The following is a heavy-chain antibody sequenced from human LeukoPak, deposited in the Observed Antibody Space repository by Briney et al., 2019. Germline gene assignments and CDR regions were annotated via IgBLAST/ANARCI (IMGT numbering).Heavy chain of an antibody. D-gene: IGHD2-2*01. CDR2: LKSKTDGQTT. J-gene: IGHJ4*02. V-gene: IGHV3-15*01. CDR3: TTVLGYCSSTSCPGTYYFDY. CDR1: GFTLSNAW. Sequence: PGGSLRLSCAASGFTLSNAWMSTVPQAPGKGLEWVGRLKSKTDGQTTDYAAPVKGRFTILRDDSKNTLYLQMNSLKTEDTAVYYCTTVLGYCSSTSCPGTYYFDYWGQGTLVTVSS.